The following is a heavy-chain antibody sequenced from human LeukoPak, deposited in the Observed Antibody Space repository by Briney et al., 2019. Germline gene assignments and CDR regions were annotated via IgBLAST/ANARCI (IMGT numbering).Heavy chain of an antibody. CDR1: GFTFSSYS. Sequence: GGSLRLSCAASGFTFSSYSMNWVRQAPGKGLEWVSSISSSSSYIYYADSVKGRFTISRDNAKNSLYLQMNSLRAEDTAVYYCASTSDCSSTSCYAPLDYWGQGTLVTVSS. V-gene: IGHV3-21*01. CDR2: ISSSSSYI. J-gene: IGHJ4*02. D-gene: IGHD2-2*01. CDR3: ASTSDCSSTSCYAPLDY.